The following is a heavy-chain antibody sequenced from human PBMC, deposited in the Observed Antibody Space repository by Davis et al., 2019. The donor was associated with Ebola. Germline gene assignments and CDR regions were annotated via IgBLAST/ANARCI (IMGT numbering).Heavy chain of an antibody. J-gene: IGHJ4*02. V-gene: IGHV1-69*10. CDR1: GGTFSSYA. CDR2: IIPILGIA. Sequence: SVKVSCKSSGGTFSSYAISWVRQAPGQGLAWMGGIIPILGIANYAQKFQGRVTITADESTSTAYMELSSLRSEDTAVYYCARGLIFGVAASDYWGQGTLVTVSS. D-gene: IGHD3-3*01. CDR3: ARGLIFGVAASDY.